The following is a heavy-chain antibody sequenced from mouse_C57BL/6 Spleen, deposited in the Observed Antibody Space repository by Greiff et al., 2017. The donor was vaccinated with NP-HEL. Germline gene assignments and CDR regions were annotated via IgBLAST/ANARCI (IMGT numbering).Heavy chain of an antibody. D-gene: IGHD1-1*01. Sequence: QVQLKESGAELVKPGASVKLSCKASGYTFTSYWMQWVKQRPGQGLEWIGEIAPSDSYTNYNQKFKGKATLTVDTSSSTAYMQLSSLTSEDSAVYYCARAGSSYGAMDYWGQGTSVTVSS. CDR1: GYTFTSYW. V-gene: IGHV1-50*01. CDR3: ARAGSSYGAMDY. CDR2: IAPSDSYT. J-gene: IGHJ4*01.